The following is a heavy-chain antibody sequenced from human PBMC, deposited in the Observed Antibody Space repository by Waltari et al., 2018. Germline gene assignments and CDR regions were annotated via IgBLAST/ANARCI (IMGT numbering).Heavy chain of an antibody. Sequence: EVQLVESGGCLVQPGGSLRLLCAASGFTFRNYEMNWVRQAPGKGLEWVSYISSGASTIFYADSVKGRFTISRDNAKNSVYLEMNSLRADDTAIYYCARGEGGANEYWGQGTLVTVSS. V-gene: IGHV3-48*03. CDR2: ISSGASTI. D-gene: IGHD1-26*01. J-gene: IGHJ4*01. CDR3: ARGEGGANEY. CDR1: GFTFRNYE.